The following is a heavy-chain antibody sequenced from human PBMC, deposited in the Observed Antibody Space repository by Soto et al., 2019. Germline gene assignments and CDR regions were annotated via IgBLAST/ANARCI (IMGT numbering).Heavy chain of an antibody. CDR3: AREIELERPVWFDP. J-gene: IGHJ5*02. Sequence: SLRLSCAASGFTFSSYGMHWVRQAPGKGLEWVAVISYDGSNKYYADSVKGRFTISRDNSKNTLYLQMNSLRAEDTAVYYCAREIELERPVWFDPWGQGTLVTVSS. V-gene: IGHV3-30*03. CDR1: GFTFSSYG. CDR2: ISYDGSNK. D-gene: IGHD1-1*01.